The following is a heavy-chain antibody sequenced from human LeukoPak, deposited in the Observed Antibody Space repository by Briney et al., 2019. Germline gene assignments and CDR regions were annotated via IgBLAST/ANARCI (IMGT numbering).Heavy chain of an antibody. D-gene: IGHD1-14*01. CDR1: GGSFSSYIYP. CDR2: ISHSGTT. CDR3: AREVGNSYYYYYMDV. J-gene: IGHJ6*03. Sequence: SETLSLTCTVSGGSFSSYIYPWGWIRQPPGKGLEWIGSISHSGTTYYNPSLKSRVTISIDTSKSQFSLKLNSVTTADTAVYYCAREVGNSYYYYYMDVWGRGTTVTVSS. V-gene: IGHV4-39*07.